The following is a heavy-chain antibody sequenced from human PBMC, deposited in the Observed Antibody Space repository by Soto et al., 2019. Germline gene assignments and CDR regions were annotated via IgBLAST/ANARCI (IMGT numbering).Heavy chain of an antibody. CDR3: ATSQKGYNWNYFDH. CDR2: VFYTGFT. J-gene: IGHJ4*02. Sequence: QLQLQESGPGLVKPSETLSLTCAVSGASISGSYYYWAWLRQSPGKGPQWFGSVFYTGFTSYNPSLESGVSVSVDTSKSQFSLKLSAVTAADTAVYYCATSQKGYNWNYFDHWGQGALVTVSS. D-gene: IGHD1-20*01. CDR1: GASISGSYYY. V-gene: IGHV4-39*01.